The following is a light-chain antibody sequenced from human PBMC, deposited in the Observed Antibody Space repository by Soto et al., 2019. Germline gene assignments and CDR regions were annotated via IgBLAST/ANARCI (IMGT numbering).Light chain of an antibody. V-gene: IGKV3-15*01. CDR2: DTS. CDR3: HQYNNWPRT. J-gene: IGKJ5*01. Sequence: EIVLTQSPATLSLSPGERATLSCRASQSVSSYLAWYQQKPGQAPRLLIYDTSTRATGIPARFSGSGSGTEFTLTISSLQSEDFAVYFCHQYNNWPRTFGQGTRLEIK. CDR1: QSVSSY.